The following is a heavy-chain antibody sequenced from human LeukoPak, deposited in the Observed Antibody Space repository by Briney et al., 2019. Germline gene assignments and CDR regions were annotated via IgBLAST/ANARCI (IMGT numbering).Heavy chain of an antibody. CDR1: GYTFTDYY. D-gene: IGHD1-26*01. Sequence: ASVKVSCKASGYTFTDYYMHWVRQAPGHPLEGVGWISPNSGGTNYAQKFQARVTMTRATSSSTAYMELSRLRSDDTAVYYCARFTVGPTGTDYWGQGTLVTVSS. J-gene: IGHJ4*02. CDR2: ISPNSGGT. V-gene: IGHV1-2*02. CDR3: ARFTVGPTGTDY.